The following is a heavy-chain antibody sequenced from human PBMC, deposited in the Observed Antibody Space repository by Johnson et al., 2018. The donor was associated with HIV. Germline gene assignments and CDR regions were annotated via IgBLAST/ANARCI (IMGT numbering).Heavy chain of an antibody. J-gene: IGHJ3*02. CDR2: IRYDGSNR. Sequence: QVQLVESGGGVVQPGRSLRLSCTASGFRFHSFSMHWVRQAPGKGLEWMAFIRYDGSNRYYADYVKGRFTISRDNSKNTSYLQMNSLRAEDTAVYYCAKEVGGLVNNAFDIWGQGTMVTVSS. D-gene: IGHD3-9*01. CDR3: AKEVGGLVNNAFDI. CDR1: GFRFHSFS. V-gene: IGHV3-33*03.